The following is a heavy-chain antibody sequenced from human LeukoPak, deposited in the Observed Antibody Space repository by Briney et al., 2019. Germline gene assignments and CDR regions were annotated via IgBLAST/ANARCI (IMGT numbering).Heavy chain of an antibody. V-gene: IGHV3-30*02. CDR3: ARGAVAKPRKPWYYFDY. CDR1: GFTFSSYA. J-gene: IGHJ4*02. Sequence: PGGSLRLSCAASGFTFSSYAMSWVRQAPGKGLEWVAFIRYDGSNKYYADSVKGRFTISRDNSKNTLYLQMNSLRAEDTAVYYCARGAVAKPRKPWYYFDYWGQGTLVTVSS. D-gene: IGHD6-19*01. CDR2: IRYDGSNK.